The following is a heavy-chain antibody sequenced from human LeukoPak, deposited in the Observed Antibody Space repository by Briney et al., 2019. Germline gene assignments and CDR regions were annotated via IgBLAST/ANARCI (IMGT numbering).Heavy chain of an antibody. CDR1: GFTFSTYW. CDR2: IKQNGSEK. Sequence: GGSLRLSCAASGFTFSTYWMNWVRQAPGKGLEWVANIKQNGSEKYYVDSVKGRFTISRDNAKNSLFLQMNSLRAEDTAVYYCARGVAAANMMYYFDYWGQGTLVTVSS. J-gene: IGHJ4*02. D-gene: IGHD6-13*01. CDR3: ARGVAAANMMYYFDY. V-gene: IGHV3-7*01.